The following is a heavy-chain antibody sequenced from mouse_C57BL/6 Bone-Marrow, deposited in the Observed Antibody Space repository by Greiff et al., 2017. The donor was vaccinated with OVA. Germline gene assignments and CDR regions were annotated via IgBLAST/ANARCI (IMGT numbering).Heavy chain of an antibody. Sequence: EVQLVQSGGGLVKPGGSLKLSCAASGFTFTGYGMQWVRQTPEKGLEWVAYISRGSSTIYYDDTVKGRFTFTGDNAKNTLFLQMISLRSEDTAMYYCARDGYYVIDYWGQGTTLTVSS. CDR3: ARDGYYVIDY. D-gene: IGHD2-3*01. CDR1: GFTFTGYG. V-gene: IGHV5-17*01. CDR2: ISRGSSTI. J-gene: IGHJ2*01.